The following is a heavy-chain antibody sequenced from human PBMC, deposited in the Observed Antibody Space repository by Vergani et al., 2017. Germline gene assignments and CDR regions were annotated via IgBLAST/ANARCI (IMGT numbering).Heavy chain of an antibody. D-gene: IGHD3-10*01. CDR2: INPSGGST. Sequence: QVQLVQSGAEVKKPGSSVKVSCKASGGTFSSYAISWVRQAPGQGLEWMGIINPSGGSTSYAQKFQGRVTMTRDTSTSTVYMELSSLRSEDTAVYYCARDRFRGDYYYGMDVWGQGTTVTVSS. CDR1: GGTFSSYA. V-gene: IGHV1-46*01. CDR3: ARDRFRGDYYYGMDV. J-gene: IGHJ6*02.